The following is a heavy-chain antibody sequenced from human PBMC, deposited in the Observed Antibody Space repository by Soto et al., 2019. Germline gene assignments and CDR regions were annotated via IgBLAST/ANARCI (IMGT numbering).Heavy chain of an antibody. J-gene: IGHJ3*02. V-gene: IGHV3-48*01. CDR3: ARDRYILEPTDAFDI. CDR1: GFTFSGYS. CDR2: ISSSSTI. Sequence: PGGSLRLSCAGSGFTFSGYSMNWVRQAPGNGLEWVSYISSSSTIYYADSVKGRFTISRDNAKSSLYLQMNSLRAEDTAVYYCARDRYILEPTDAFDIWGQGTMVTVSS. D-gene: IGHD3-16*02.